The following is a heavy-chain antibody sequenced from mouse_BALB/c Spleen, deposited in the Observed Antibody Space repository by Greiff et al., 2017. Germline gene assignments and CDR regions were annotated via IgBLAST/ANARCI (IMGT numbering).Heavy chain of an antibody. CDR2: IDPENGNT. CDR3: ARLGGYDYFYAMDY. V-gene: IGHV14-1*02. D-gene: IGHD2-4*01. J-gene: IGHJ4*01. Sequence: EVQLQQSGAELVRPGALVKLSCKASGFNIKDYYMHWVKQRPEQGLEWIGWIDPENGNTIYDPKFQGKASITADTSSNTAYLQLSSLTSEDTAVYYCARLGGYDYFYAMDYWGQGTSVTVSS. CDR1: GFNIKDYY.